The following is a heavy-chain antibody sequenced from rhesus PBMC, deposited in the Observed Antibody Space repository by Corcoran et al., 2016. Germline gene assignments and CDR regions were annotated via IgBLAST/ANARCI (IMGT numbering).Heavy chain of an antibody. CDR3: ARYNWNADAFDF. CDR2: ISGGIGIT. CDR1: GGSGSSSNW. Sequence: QVQLQESGPGLGKPSETLSLTCAVSGGSGSSSNWWRWTRQPPGKGLEWVGDISGGIGITYYNPSLKSRVTSSTDTSKNQFSLKLSSVTAADTAVYYCARYNWNADAFDFWGQGLRVTVSS. J-gene: IGHJ3*01. V-gene: IGHV4-65*01. D-gene: IGHD1-7*02.